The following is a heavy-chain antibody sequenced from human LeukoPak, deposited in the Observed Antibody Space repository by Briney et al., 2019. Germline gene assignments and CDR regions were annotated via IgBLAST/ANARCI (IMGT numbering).Heavy chain of an antibody. D-gene: IGHD6-13*01. V-gene: IGHV3-53*01. J-gene: IGHJ6*02. CDR3: AGGSSSWHGGRDV. CDR1: GFTFSSYW. Sequence: GGSLRLSCVASGFTFSSYWMHWVRQDPRKGLEWVSIIYSGGSTYYADSVKGRFTISRDKSKNTVFLQMDSLRAEDTALYYCAGGSSSWHGGRDVWAKGPRSPSP. CDR2: IYSGGST.